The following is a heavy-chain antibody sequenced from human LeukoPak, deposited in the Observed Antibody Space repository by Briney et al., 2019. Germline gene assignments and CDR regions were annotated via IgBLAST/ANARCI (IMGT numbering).Heavy chain of an antibody. CDR3: ARISYSKSFLDY. CDR1: GFSLSTTGMR. V-gene: IGHV2-70*04. D-gene: IGHD4-11*01. Sequence: SGPTLVNPTQTLTLTCSFSGFSLSTTGMRVSWIRQPPGRALEWLARIDWDDDKFYTTSLKTRLTISKDTSKNQVVLTMTNMEPVDTATYYCARISYSKSFLDYWGQGTLVTVSS. J-gene: IGHJ4*02. CDR2: IDWDDDK.